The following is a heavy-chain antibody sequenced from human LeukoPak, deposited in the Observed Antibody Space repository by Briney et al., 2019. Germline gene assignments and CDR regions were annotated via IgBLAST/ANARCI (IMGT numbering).Heavy chain of an antibody. CDR1: GGSISSSSYY. Sequence: SETLSLTCIVSGGSISSSSYYWGWIRQPPGKGLEWIGSIYYSGSTYYNPSLKSRVTISVDTSKNQFSLKLSSVTAADTAVYYCARPRSYCSSTSCYQHGWFDPWGQGTLVTVSS. D-gene: IGHD2-2*01. V-gene: IGHV4-39*01. J-gene: IGHJ5*02. CDR2: IYYSGST. CDR3: ARPRSYCSSTSCYQHGWFDP.